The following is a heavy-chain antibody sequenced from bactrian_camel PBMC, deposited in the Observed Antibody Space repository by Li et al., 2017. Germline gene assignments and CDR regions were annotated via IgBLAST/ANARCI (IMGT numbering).Heavy chain of an antibody. CDR1: GYMWRRYC. V-gene: IGHV3S26*01. J-gene: IGHJ4*01. CDR3: ASRGIGLYCAATAFSPGAYND. D-gene: IGHD1*01. Sequence: HVQLVESGGGSVQAGGSLRLSCAASGYMWRRYCMSWFRQAPGKEREGVAVIDSAGNTRYADSVKGRFTISADNAKNTLYLQMNSLKPEDTAMYYCASRGIGLYCAATAFSPGAYNDWGQGTQVTVS. CDR2: IDSAGNT.